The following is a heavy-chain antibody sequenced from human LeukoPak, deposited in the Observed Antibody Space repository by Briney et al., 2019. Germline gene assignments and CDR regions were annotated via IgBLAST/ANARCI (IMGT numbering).Heavy chain of an antibody. CDR3: ASGKCFCGD. CDR1: GGSLSSYY. CDR2: MYYSGST. V-gene: IGHV4-59*01. Sequence: SETLSLTCTVSGGSLSSYYWSWIRQPPGKGLEWIGDMYYSGSTNYNPSLKSRVTISVDTSKNQFSLKVSSVTAADTAVYYCASGKCFCGDWGQGTLVTVSS. J-gene: IGHJ4*02. D-gene: IGHD3-16*01.